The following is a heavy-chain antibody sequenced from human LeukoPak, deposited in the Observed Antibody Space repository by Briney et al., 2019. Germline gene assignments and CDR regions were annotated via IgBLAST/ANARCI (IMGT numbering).Heavy chain of an antibody. V-gene: IGHV4-39*01. D-gene: IGHD2-21*02. CDR1: GGSISSTYDH. CDR3: ARRLHYFDY. CDR2: IRYSGTT. Sequence: SETLSLTCTVSGGSISSTYDHWDWIRQPPGKGLEWLGSIRYSGTTYYNPSLKGRVTIFVDTSNNQFSLRLRSVTAADTAVYYCARRLHYFDYWGQGSLVTVSS. J-gene: IGHJ4*02.